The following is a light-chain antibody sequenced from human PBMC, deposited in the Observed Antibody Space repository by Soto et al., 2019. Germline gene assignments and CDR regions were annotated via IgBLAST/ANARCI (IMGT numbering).Light chain of an antibody. CDR3: QSYDSSLSGYV. Sequence: QSSLTLPVRVFGSPGEPITISCTRPITPVGSYNLVSWYQQHPGKAPKLMIYEGSKRPSGVSNRFSGSKYGNTASLGITGLQAEDEADYYCQSYDSSLSGYVFGTGAKVTVL. V-gene: IGLV2-14*02. CDR2: EGS. J-gene: IGLJ1*01. CDR1: ITPVGSYNL.